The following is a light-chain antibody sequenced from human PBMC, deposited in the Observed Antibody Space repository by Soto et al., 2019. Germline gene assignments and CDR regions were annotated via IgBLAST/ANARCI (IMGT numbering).Light chain of an antibody. Sequence: QSVLTQPRSVSGSPGQSVTISCTGTSSDVGRYGYVSWYQQHPGKAPKLIVYDVTERPSGVPDRFSGSKSGNTASLTISGLQAEDEADYSCCSFAGSYSYVFGTGTKVTVL. CDR3: CSFAGSYSYV. CDR2: DVT. J-gene: IGLJ1*01. V-gene: IGLV2-11*01. CDR1: SSDVGRYGY.